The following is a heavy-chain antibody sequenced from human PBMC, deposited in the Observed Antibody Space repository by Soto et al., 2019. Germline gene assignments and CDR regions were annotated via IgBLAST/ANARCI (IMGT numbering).Heavy chain of an antibody. Sequence: GGSLRLSCAASGFTFSSYAMHWVRQAPGKGLEWVAVISYDGSNKYYADSVKGRFTISRDSSKNTLYLQMNSLRAEDTAVYYCARETPTGRIAAGPMDVWGQGTTVTVSS. CDR1: GFTFSSYA. J-gene: IGHJ6*02. CDR2: ISYDGSNK. V-gene: IGHV3-30-3*01. D-gene: IGHD6-13*01. CDR3: ARETPTGRIAAGPMDV.